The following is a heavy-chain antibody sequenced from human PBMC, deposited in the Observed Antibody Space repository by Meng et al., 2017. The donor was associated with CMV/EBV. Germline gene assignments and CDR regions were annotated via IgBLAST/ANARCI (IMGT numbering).Heavy chain of an antibody. CDR2: IKQDGSEK. D-gene: IGHD2-21*01. Sequence: GESLKISCAASGFTFSSYWMSWVRQAPGKGLEWVANIKQDGSEKYYVDSVKGRLTISRDNAKNSLYLQMNSLRAEDTAVYYCARYSNKRTPFEPRYYFDYWGQGTLVTVSS. V-gene: IGHV3-7*01. CDR1: GFTFSSYW. CDR3: ARYSNKRTPFEPRYYFDY. J-gene: IGHJ4*02.